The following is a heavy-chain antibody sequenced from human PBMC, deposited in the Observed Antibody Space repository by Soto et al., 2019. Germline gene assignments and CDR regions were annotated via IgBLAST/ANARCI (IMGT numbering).Heavy chain of an antibody. D-gene: IGHD4-4*01. J-gene: IGHJ6*03. CDR3: ARDSTVTYYYYMDV. Sequence: GGSLRLSCAASGFTFSSYGMHWVRQAPGKGLEWVAVIWYDGSNKYYADSVKGRFTISRDNSKNTLYLQMNSLRAEDTAVYYCARDSTVTYYYYMDVWGKGTTVTVSS. V-gene: IGHV3-33*01. CDR2: IWYDGSNK. CDR1: GFTFSSYG.